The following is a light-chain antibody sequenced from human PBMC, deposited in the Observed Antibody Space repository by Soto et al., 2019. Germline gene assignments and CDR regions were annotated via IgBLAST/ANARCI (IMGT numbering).Light chain of an antibody. CDR2: DNN. V-gene: IGLV1-51*01. CDR3: ATWDSSLRAVV. Sequence: QSVLTQPPSVSAAPGQKVTISCSGSSSNIGANYVSWYQHLPGTAPRPPIHDNNDRPSGTPDRFSGSKSGTSATLGITGLQTGDEADYYCATWDSSLRAVVFGGGTKLTVL. J-gene: IGLJ2*01. CDR1: SSNIGANY.